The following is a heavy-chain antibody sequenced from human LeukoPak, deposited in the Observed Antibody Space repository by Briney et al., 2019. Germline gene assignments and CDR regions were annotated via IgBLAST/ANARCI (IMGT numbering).Heavy chain of an antibody. Sequence: ASVKVSCKASGYTFTSYAMHWVRQAPGQRLEWMGWINAGNGNTKYSQKFQGRVTITRDTSASTAYMELSSLRSEDTAVYYCAREIVGATRCFDYWGQGTLVTVSS. J-gene: IGHJ4*02. CDR2: INAGNGNT. D-gene: IGHD1-26*01. CDR3: AREIVGATRCFDY. CDR1: GYTFTSYA. V-gene: IGHV1-3*01.